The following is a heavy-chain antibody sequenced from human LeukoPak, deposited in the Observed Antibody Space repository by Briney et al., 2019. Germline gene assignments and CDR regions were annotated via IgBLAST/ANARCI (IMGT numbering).Heavy chain of an antibody. CDR2: ISSSGSTI. D-gene: IGHD1-1*01. V-gene: IGHV3-11*04. CDR1: GFTFSDYY. CDR3: ASSSKTGTDRPQVN. J-gene: IGHJ4*02. Sequence: KAGGSLRLSCAASGFTFSDYYMSWIRQAPGKGLEWVSYISSSGSTIYYADSVKGRFTISRDNAKNSLYLQMNSLRAEDTAVYYCASSSKTGTDRPQVNWGQGTLVTVSS.